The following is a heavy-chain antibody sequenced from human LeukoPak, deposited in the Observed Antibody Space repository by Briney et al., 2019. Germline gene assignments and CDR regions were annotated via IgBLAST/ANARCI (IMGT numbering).Heavy chain of an antibody. CDR1: GYTFTSYG. CDR3: ARAQGVVYCGGDCYFRFDP. CDR2: ISAYNGNT. Sequence: GASVKVSCKASGYTFTSYGISWVRQAPGQGLEWMGWISAYNGNTNYAQKLQGRVTMTTDTSTSTAYMELRSLRSDDTAVYYCARAQGVVYCGGDCYFRFDPWGQGTLVTVSS. J-gene: IGHJ5*02. D-gene: IGHD2-21*02. V-gene: IGHV1-18*01.